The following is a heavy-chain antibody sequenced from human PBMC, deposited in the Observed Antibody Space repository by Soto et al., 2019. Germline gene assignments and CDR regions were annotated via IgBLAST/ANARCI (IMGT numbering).Heavy chain of an antibody. D-gene: IGHD6-19*01. J-gene: IGHJ4*02. CDR1: GFTFRTSA. CDR2: INFSGTST. V-gene: IGHV3-23*01. Sequence: EVQLLESGGGLVQPGGSLRLSCAASGFTFRTSAMSWVRQAPGKGLVWVSAINFSGTSTYYADSVKGRFTISRDNSKNTLYLQMNSLRAEDTAVYYWAKDPVGMAGDGSTFDIWGQGTLVTVSS. CDR3: AKDPVGMAGDGSTFDI.